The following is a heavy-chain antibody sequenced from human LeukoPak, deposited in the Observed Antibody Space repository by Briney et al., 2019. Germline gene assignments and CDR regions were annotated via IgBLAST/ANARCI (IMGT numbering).Heavy chain of an antibody. Sequence: GGSLRLSCAASGFTFSSYWMGWVRQAPGKGLEWVANINQDGSEKHYVDSVKGRFTISRDNAKNSLYLQMNSLRAEDTAVYYCAKGSDSSGYYLDAFDIWGQGTMVTVSS. CDR3: AKGSDSSGYYLDAFDI. J-gene: IGHJ3*02. CDR1: GFTFSSYW. D-gene: IGHD3-22*01. V-gene: IGHV3-7*03. CDR2: INQDGSEK.